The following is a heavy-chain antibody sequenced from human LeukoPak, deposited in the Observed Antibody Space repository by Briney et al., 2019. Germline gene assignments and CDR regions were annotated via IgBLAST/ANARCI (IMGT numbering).Heavy chain of an antibody. D-gene: IGHD3-10*01. Sequence: GASVRVSCTASGGTLNTHIFTWVRQAPGQGLEWMGKITPIIDSSKYAPQFQGRLTITADKYTGTVYMDLTSLRSDDTAVYYCARVNLRGSQYNWFDPWGQGTPVTVSS. CDR3: ARVNLRGSQYNWFDP. CDR2: ITPIIDSS. J-gene: IGHJ5*02. V-gene: IGHV1-69*08. CDR1: GGTLNTHI.